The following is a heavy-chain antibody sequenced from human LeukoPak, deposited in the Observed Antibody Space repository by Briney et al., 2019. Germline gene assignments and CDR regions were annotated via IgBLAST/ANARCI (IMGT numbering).Heavy chain of an antibody. CDR1: GGTFSSYA. CDR2: IIPIFGTA. CDR3: ARGSGDRLEYYYYYMDV. V-gene: IGHV1-69*05. D-gene: IGHD6-19*01. Sequence: ASVTVSCKASGGTFSSYAISWVRQAPGQGLEWMGGIIPIFGTANYAQKFQGRVTITTDESTSTAYMELSSLRSEDTAVYYCARGSGDRLEYYYYYMDVWGKGTTVTVSS. J-gene: IGHJ6*03.